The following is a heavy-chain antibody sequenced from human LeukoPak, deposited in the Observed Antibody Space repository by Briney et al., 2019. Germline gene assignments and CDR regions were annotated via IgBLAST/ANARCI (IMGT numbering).Heavy chain of an antibody. D-gene: IGHD3-3*01. CDR1: GGSINRNYW. J-gene: IGHJ4*02. CDR2: IYHTGSV. Sequence: SETLSLTCAVSGGSINRNYWWSWVRQSPGKGLEWIGEIYHTGSVNYNLSLESRVTISRDRSKNQFSLMLRSVTAADTAVYYCARHYDLWSGYNYWGQGLRVTVSS. V-gene: IGHV4-4*02. CDR3: ARHYDLWSGYNY.